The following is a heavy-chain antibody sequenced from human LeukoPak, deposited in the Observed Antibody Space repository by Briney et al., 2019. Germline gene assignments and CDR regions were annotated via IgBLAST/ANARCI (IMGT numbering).Heavy chain of an antibody. D-gene: IGHD5/OR15-5a*01. CDR3: AICLRLPPSVSGFFDS. CDR1: GYTFTGYY. CDR2: INPNTGGT. Sequence: ASVKVSCKASGYTFTGYYVHWVRQAPGHGLEWMGWINPNTGGTYYAQKFQGRVTMTRDTSITTAYMELSRLTSDDTAVYYCAICLRLPPSVSGFFDSWGQGTLATVSS. V-gene: IGHV1-2*02. J-gene: IGHJ4*02.